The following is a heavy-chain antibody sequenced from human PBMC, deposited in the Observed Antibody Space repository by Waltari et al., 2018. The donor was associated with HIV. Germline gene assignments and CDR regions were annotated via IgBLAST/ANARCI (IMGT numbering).Heavy chain of an antibody. CDR2: ISSSSSTI. V-gene: IGHV3-48*04. CDR3: ARDTRVFWSGYYHFDY. Sequence: EVQLVESGGGLVQPGGSLRLSCAASGFTFSSYSMNWVHQAPGKGLEWVSYISSSSSTIYYADSVKGRFTISRDNAKNSLYLQMNSLRAEDTAVYYCARDTRVFWSGYYHFDYWGQGTLVTVSS. D-gene: IGHD3-3*01. CDR1: GFTFSSYS. J-gene: IGHJ4*02.